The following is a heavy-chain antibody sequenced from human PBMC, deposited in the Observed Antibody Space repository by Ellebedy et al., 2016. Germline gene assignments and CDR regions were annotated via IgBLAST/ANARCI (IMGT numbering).Heavy chain of an antibody. CDR1: GGSISSGDYY. D-gene: IGHD6-13*01. Sequence: SETLSLTCTVSGGSISSGDYYWSWIRQPPGKGLEWIGYIYYSGSTYYNPSLKSRVTISVDTSKNQFSLTLSSVTAADTAVYYCARDREVAAAGTGAYYYYGMDVWGQGTTVTVSS. CDR3: ARDREVAAAGTGAYYYYGMDV. J-gene: IGHJ6*02. V-gene: IGHV4-30-4*01. CDR2: IYYSGST.